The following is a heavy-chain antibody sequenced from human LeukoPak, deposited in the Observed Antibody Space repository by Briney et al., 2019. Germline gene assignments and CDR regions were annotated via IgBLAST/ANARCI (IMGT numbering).Heavy chain of an antibody. CDR3: AGSIAAAGSFDY. D-gene: IGHD6-13*01. J-gene: IGHJ4*02. V-gene: IGHV6-1*01. CDR2: TYYRSQWYN. Sequence: SQTLSLTCAISGDSVSSKSAAWNWIRQSPSRGLEWLGRTYYRSQWYNDYAVSVKSRITINPDASKNQFSLPLNSVTPEDTAVYYCAGSIAAAGSFDYWGQGTLVTVSS. CDR1: GDSVSSKSAA.